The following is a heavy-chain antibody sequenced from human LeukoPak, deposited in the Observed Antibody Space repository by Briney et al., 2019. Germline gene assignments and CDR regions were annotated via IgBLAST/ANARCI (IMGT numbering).Heavy chain of an antibody. CDR3: AKEGGNGYYLIYFDY. Sequence: GGSLRLSCAASGFTFSSYALSWVRQAPGKGLEWVSAISGSGGSTYYADSVKGRFTISRDNSKNTLYLQMNSLRAEDTAVYYCAKEGGNGYYLIYFDYWGQGTLVTVSS. J-gene: IGHJ4*02. D-gene: IGHD3-3*01. CDR2: ISGSGGST. V-gene: IGHV3-23*01. CDR1: GFTFSSYA.